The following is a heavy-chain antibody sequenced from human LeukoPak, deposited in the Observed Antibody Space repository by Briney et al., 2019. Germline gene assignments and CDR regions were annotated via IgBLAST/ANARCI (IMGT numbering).Heavy chain of an antibody. Sequence: PGRSLRLSCAASGFTFSSYSMHWVRQAPGKGLEWVAVIWYDGSNKYYADSVKGRFTISRDNSKNTLYLQMNSLRAEDTAVYYCARDLGYSYGSTTFDYWGQGTLVTVSS. V-gene: IGHV3-33*01. CDR2: IWYDGSNK. CDR3: ARDLGYSYGSTTFDY. J-gene: IGHJ4*02. CDR1: GFTFSSYS. D-gene: IGHD5-18*01.